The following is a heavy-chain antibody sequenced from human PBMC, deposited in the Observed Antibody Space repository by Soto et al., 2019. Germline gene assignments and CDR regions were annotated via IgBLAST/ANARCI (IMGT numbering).Heavy chain of an antibody. J-gene: IGHJ6*02. V-gene: IGHV4-34*01. Sequence: LSLTCAVYGGSFSGYYWSWIRQPPGKGLEWIGEINHSGSTNYNPSLKSRVTISVDTSKNQFSLKLSSVTAADTAVYYCARDASYYSLWSGYYPSRNGMDVWGQGTTVTVSS. CDR3: ARDASYYSLWSGYYPSRNGMDV. CDR1: GGSFSGYY. CDR2: INHSGST. D-gene: IGHD3-3*01.